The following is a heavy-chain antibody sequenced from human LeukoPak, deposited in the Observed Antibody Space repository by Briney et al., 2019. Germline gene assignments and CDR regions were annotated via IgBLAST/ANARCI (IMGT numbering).Heavy chain of an antibody. V-gene: IGHV6-1*01. Sequence: SQTLSLTCTISGDSVSSNSAAWNWIRQSPSRGLEWLGRTYYRSKWYNDYAVSVKSRITINPDTSKNQFSLQLNSVTPEDTAVYYCARDGSKGRSSSWYEGFDPWGQGTLVTVSS. CDR1: GDSVSSNSAA. J-gene: IGHJ5*02. D-gene: IGHD6-13*01. CDR3: ARDGSKGRSSSWYEGFDP. CDR2: TYYRSKWYN.